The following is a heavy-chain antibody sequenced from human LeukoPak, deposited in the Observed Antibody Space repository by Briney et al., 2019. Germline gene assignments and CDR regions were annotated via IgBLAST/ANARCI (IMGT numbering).Heavy chain of an antibody. CDR2: ISSRGSTI. V-gene: IGHV3-48*03. CDR1: GFTFSSYE. D-gene: IGHD2-15*01. CDR3: ARGYCSGGSCYSSVMDV. J-gene: IGHJ6*02. Sequence: GGSLRLSCAASGFTFSSYEMNWVRQAPGKGLEWVSYISSRGSTIYYADSVKGRFTISRDNAKNSLYLQMNSLRDEDTAVYYCARGYCSGGSCYSSVMDVWGQGTTVTVSS.